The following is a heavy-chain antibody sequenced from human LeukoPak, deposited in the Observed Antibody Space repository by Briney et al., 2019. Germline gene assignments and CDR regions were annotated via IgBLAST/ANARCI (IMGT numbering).Heavy chain of an antibody. CDR2: VSYSGSS. CDR3: ARLQGRGDNYLDY. D-gene: IGHD7-27*01. CDR1: GGSISNYY. Sequence: SETLSRTCTVSGGSISNYYWSWIRQPPGKRLEWIGYVSYSGSSSSNPSLESRVTISVDMSKNQFSLRLSSVTASDTAVYYCARLQGRGDNYLDYWGQGTLVTVSS. J-gene: IGHJ4*02. V-gene: IGHV4-59*08.